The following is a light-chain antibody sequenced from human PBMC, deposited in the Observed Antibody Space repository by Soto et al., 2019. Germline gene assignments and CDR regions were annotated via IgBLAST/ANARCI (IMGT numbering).Light chain of an antibody. V-gene: IGKV1-17*03. CDR3: LQHYTYPPT. Sequence: DIQMTQSPSALSASVGDTVTVTCRASQAIGDHLAWFQQQPGKVPQRLIYSVSTLHTGAPSRFSGSGSETDFTLTITNLQPEDFASYVCLQHYTYPPTFGGGT. CDR1: QAIGDH. J-gene: IGKJ4*01. CDR2: SVS.